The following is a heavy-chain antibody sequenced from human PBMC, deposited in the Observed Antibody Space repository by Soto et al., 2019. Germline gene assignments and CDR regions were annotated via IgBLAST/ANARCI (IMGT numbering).Heavy chain of an antibody. J-gene: IGHJ4*02. Sequence: SVKVSCKASGDTFSSYAISWVRQAPGQGLEWMRGIIPILGTPNYAQKFQGRVTITADKSTSTAYMELSSLRSEDTAVYYCARERSRYNRSGYYRPDYWGQGTLVTVSS. CDR2: IIPILGTP. CDR1: GDTFSSYA. CDR3: ARERSRYNRSGYYRPDY. D-gene: IGHD3-22*01. V-gene: IGHV1-69*10.